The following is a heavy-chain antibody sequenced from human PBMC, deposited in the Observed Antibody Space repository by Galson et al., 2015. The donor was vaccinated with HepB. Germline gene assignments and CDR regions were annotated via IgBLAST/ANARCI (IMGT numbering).Heavy chain of an antibody. Sequence: SLRLSCAASGFIFRDYYMRWVRQAPGKGLECIGYISSRSSFINYADSVKGRFTISRDNAKNSLYLQMNSLRAEDTALYYCARGGYDVLTGYHSALSPLYVWGQGTTVIVSS. CDR3: ARGGYDVLTGYHSALSPLYV. CDR2: ISSRSSFI. CDR1: GFIFRDYY. D-gene: IGHD3-9*01. J-gene: IGHJ6*02. V-gene: IGHV3-11*06.